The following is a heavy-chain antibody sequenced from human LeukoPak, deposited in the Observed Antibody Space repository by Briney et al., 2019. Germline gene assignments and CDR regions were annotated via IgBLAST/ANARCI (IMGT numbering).Heavy chain of an antibody. J-gene: IGHJ4*02. Sequence: ASVKVSCKASGYTFTSYGINWVRQAPGQGLXXXXWLSGYTGHTNYVQKIQGRVTMTTDTSTNTAYMELRSLRSDDTAVYYCARGPGIAVAGVFDYWGQGSLVTVSS. V-gene: IGHV1-18*04. CDR1: GYTFTSYG. CDR2: LSGYTGHT. D-gene: IGHD6-19*01. CDR3: ARGPGIAVAGVFDY.